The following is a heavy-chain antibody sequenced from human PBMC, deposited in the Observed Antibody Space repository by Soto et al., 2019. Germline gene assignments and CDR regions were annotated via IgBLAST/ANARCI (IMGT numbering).Heavy chain of an antibody. Sequence: GASVKVSCKASGYTFTSYGISWVRQAPGQGLEWMGWISAYNGNTNYAQKLQGRVTMTTDTSTSTAYMELRSLRSDDTAVYYCERQHLYDFWSGSPSNWFDPWGQGTLVTVSS. CDR2: ISAYNGNT. CDR3: ERQHLYDFWSGSPSNWFDP. V-gene: IGHV1-18*04. D-gene: IGHD3-3*01. CDR1: GYTFTSYG. J-gene: IGHJ5*02.